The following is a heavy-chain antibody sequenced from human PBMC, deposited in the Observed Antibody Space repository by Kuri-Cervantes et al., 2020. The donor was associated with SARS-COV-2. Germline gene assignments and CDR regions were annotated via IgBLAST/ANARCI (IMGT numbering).Heavy chain of an antibody. CDR1: GYTFTSYY. D-gene: IGHD3-9*01. Sequence: ASVKVSCKASGYTFTSYYMHWVRQAPGQGLERMGIINPSGGSTSYAQKFQGRVTMTRDTSTSTVYMELSSLRSEDTAVYYCAREAGYYDMLLTPSYYYYYYGMDVWGQGTTVTVSS. J-gene: IGHJ6*02. CDR2: INPSGGST. CDR3: AREAGYYDMLLTPSYYYYYYGMDV. V-gene: IGHV1-46*01.